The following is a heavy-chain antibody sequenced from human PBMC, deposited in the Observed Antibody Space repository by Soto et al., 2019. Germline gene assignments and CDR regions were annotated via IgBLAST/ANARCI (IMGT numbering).Heavy chain of an antibody. CDR1: GYTFTGYY. Sequence: ASVKVSCKASGYTFTGYYMHWVRQAPGQGLEWMGWINPNSGGTNYAQKLQGRVTMTTDTSTSTAYMELRSLRSDDTAVYYCARGISYGDYSDWYFDLWGRGTLVTVSS. D-gene: IGHD4-17*01. CDR2: INPNSGGT. CDR3: ARGISYGDYSDWYFDL. V-gene: IGHV1-2*02. J-gene: IGHJ2*01.